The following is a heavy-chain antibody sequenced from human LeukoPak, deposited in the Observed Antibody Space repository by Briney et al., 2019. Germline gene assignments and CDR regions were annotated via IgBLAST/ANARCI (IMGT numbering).Heavy chain of an antibody. CDR3: AGHHPRNTVDF. V-gene: IGHV4-59*08. CDR2: ISDIGST. J-gene: IGHJ4*02. CDR1: GGSISSYY. D-gene: IGHD2/OR15-2a*01. Sequence: SETLSLTCTVSGGSISSYYWSWIRQPPGKGLEWIAYISDIGSTNYNPSLKSRVTISLDTSKNQFSLKLSSVTAAGTAVYYCAGHHPRNTVDFWGQGTLVTVSS.